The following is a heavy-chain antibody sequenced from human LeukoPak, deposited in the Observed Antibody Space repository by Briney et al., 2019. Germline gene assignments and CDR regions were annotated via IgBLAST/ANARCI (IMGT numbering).Heavy chain of an antibody. CDR2: INPNSGGT. CDR3: ARAMVRGVIIPGLDY. Sequence: ASVKVSCKTSGYTFAAYYMHWVRQAPGQGLEWMGWINPNSGGTNSAQNFQGRVTMTRDTSISTAYMELSRLRSDDTAVYSCARAMVRGVIIPGLDYWGQGTLVTVSS. D-gene: IGHD3-10*01. J-gene: IGHJ4*02. CDR1: GYTFAAYY. V-gene: IGHV1-2*02.